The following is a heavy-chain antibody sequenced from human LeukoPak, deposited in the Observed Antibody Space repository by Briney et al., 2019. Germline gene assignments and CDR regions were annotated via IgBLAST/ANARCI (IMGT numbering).Heavy chain of an antibody. CDR1: GGSISSYY. V-gene: IGHV4-59*08. D-gene: IGHD3-3*01. J-gene: IGHJ4*02. Sequence: PSETLSLTCTVSGGSISSYYWSWIRQPPGKGLEWIGYIYYSGSTYYNPSLKSRVTISVDTSKNQFSLKLSSVTAADTAVYYCARLGIFGVVIGGGYFDYWGQGTLVTVSS. CDR2: IYYSGST. CDR3: ARLGIFGVVIGGGYFDY.